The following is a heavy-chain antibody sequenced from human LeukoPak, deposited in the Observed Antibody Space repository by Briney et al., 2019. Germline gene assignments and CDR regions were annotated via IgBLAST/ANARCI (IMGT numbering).Heavy chain of an antibody. V-gene: IGHV4-59*01. CDR3: ARVVRGAVTSNCFDP. CDR1: GGSINDYY. D-gene: IGHD4-17*01. Sequence: SETLSLTCTVSGGSINDYYWTWIRQAPGKGLEWLGYISNSGTTDDNPSLKSRVTMSVDTSKNEFSLKVTSVTAADTAMYYCARVVRGAVTSNCFDPWGQGTLVTVSS. CDR2: ISNSGTT. J-gene: IGHJ5*02.